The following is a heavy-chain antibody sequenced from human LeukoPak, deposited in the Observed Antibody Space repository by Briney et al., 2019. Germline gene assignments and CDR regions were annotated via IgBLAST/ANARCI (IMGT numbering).Heavy chain of an antibody. J-gene: IGHJ4*02. D-gene: IGHD3-3*01. CDR3: ARAPWGRSDFWSGHPYYFDY. CDR1: GGSIGSYY. Sequence: SETLSLTCTVSGGSIGSYYWSWIRQPPGKGLEWIGYIYYSGSTNHNPSLKSRVTISVDTSKNQFSLKLSSVTAADTAVYYCARAPWGRSDFWSGHPYYFDYWGQGTLVTVTS. CDR2: IYYSGST. V-gene: IGHV4-59*01.